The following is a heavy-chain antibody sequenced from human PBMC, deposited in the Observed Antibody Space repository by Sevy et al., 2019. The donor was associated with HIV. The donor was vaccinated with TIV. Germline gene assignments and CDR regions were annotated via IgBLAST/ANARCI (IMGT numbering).Heavy chain of an antibody. CDR3: AREYYYDSSGYYYGAGWFDP. Sequence: SETLSLTCTVSGGSISSSSYYWGWIRQPPGKGLEWIGSIYYSGSTYYNPSLKSRGTISVDTSKNQFSLKLSSVTAADTAVYYCAREYYYDSSGYYYGAGWFDPWGQGTLVTVSS. D-gene: IGHD3-22*01. CDR2: IYYSGST. V-gene: IGHV4-39*01. J-gene: IGHJ5*02. CDR1: GGSISSSSYY.